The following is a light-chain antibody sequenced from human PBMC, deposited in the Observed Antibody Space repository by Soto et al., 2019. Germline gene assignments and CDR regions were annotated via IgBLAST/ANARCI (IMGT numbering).Light chain of an antibody. CDR3: QQYNSYSL. Sequence: SQMTQSPSTLSASVGDRVTITCRASQSISSWLAWYQQKPGKAPKLLIYDASSLESGVPSRFSGSGSGTEFTLTISSLQPDDFATYYCQQYNSYSLFGGGTKWIS. V-gene: IGKV1-5*01. CDR1: QSISSW. J-gene: IGKJ4*01. CDR2: DAS.